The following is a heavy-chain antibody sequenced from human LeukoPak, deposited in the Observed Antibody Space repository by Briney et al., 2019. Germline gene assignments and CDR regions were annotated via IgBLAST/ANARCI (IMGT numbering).Heavy chain of an antibody. CDR3: ARQGYSSGWYGGYYGMDV. J-gene: IGHJ6*02. Sequence: GESLKISCKGSGYSFTSYWIGWVRQMPGKGLEWMGIIYPGDSDTRYSPSFQGQVTISADKSISTAYLQWSSLKASDTAMYYCARQGYSSGWYGGYYGMDVWGQGTTVTVSS. CDR2: IYPGDSDT. D-gene: IGHD6-19*01. CDR1: GYSFTSYW. V-gene: IGHV5-51*01.